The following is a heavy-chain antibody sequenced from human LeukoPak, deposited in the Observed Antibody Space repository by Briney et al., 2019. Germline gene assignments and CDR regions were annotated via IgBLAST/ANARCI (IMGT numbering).Heavy chain of an antibody. D-gene: IGHD2-15*01. CDR2: ISGSGGSI. CDR3: AKHLSPYSVAGGLDY. Sequence: GGSLRLSCAASGFTFSSYAMSWVRQAPGKGLEWVSAISGSGGSIYYADSVKGRFTISRDISKITLYLQMNSLRVEDTAVYFCAKHLSPYSVAGGLDYWGQGTLVTVSS. V-gene: IGHV3-23*01. CDR1: GFTFSSYA. J-gene: IGHJ4*02.